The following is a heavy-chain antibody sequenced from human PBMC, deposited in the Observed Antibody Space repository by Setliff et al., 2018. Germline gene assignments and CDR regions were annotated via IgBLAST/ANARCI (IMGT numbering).Heavy chain of an antibody. Sequence: SETLSLTCTVSGDSISSGDDFWSWIRQPPGKGLEWIGSIYYTTNGHYNPSLKSRVTMSVDTSKNHFSLKLNSVTAADTAVYYCARGRGAIDYWGQGTLVTVSS. CDR2: IYYTTNG. J-gene: IGHJ4*02. CDR1: GDSISSGDDF. CDR3: ARGRGAIDY. V-gene: IGHV4-30-4*08. D-gene: IGHD1-26*01.